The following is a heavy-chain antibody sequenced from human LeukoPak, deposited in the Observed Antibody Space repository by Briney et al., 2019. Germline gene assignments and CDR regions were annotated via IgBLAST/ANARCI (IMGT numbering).Heavy chain of an antibody. J-gene: IGHJ4*02. V-gene: IGHV3-23*01. D-gene: IGHD1-1*01. CDR2: ISGGSGTT. CDR3: AKASTSGTLGALDY. Sequence: PGGSLRLSCAASGFTFSSYAVSWVRQAPGKGLEWVSAISGGSGTTYYADSVKGRFTISRDNSKNTLYLQMNSLTADDTAIYYCAKASTSGTLGALDYWGQGTLVTVSS. CDR1: GFTFSSYA.